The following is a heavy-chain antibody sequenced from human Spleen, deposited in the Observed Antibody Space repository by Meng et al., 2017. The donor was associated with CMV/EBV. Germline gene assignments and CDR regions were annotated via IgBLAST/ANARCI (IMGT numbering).Heavy chain of an antibody. V-gene: IGHV3-23*01. CDR1: GFIFGTYG. J-gene: IGHJ4*02. CDR3: VKELRDWRPLDY. CDR2: ISSIGHIT. Sequence: GESLKISCAASGFIFGTYGMAWVRQAPGKGLEWVTTISSIGHITYYADSVKGRFTVSRDNSKNTLYLQMDSLRAQDTAVYYCVKELRDWRPLDYWGQGTLVTVSS. D-gene: IGHD3-9*01.